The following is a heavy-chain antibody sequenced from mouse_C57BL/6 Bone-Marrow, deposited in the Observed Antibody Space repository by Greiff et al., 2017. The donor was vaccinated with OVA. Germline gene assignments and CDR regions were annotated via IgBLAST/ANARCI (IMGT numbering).Heavy chain of an antibody. V-gene: IGHV1-54*01. CDR3: ARRSGYALGMDY. Sequence: VQLQESGAELVRPGTSVKVSCKASGYAFTNYLIEWVKQRPGQGLEWIGVINPGSGGTNYNEKFKGKATLTADKSSSTAYMQLSSLTSEDSAVDFCARRSGYALGMDYGGQGPSVTVSA. CDR1: GYAFTNYL. CDR2: INPGSGGT. J-gene: IGHJ4*01. D-gene: IGHD1-2*01.